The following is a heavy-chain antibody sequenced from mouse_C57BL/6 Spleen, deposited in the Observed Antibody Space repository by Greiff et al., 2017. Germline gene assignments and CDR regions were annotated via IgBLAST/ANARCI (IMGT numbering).Heavy chain of an antibody. Sequence: QVQLQQPGAELVKPGASVKMSCKASGYTFTSYWITWVKQRPGQGLEWIGVIYPGSGSTNYNEKFKSKATLTVDTSSSTAYMQLSSLTSEDSAVYYCARTTMVTTKDFDYWGQGTTLTVSS. J-gene: IGHJ2*01. V-gene: IGHV1-55*01. CDR3: ARTTMVTTKDFDY. D-gene: IGHD2-2*01. CDR2: IYPGSGST. CDR1: GYTFTSYW.